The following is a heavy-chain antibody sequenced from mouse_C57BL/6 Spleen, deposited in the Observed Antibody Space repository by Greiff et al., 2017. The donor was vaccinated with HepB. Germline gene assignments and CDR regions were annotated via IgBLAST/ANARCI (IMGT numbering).Heavy chain of an antibody. CDR3: ATYYSNLWFAY. Sequence: VQLQQSGAELVMPGASVKLSCKASGYTFTSYWMHWVKQRPGQGLEWIGEIDPSDSYTNYNQKFKGKSTLTVDKSSSTAYMQLSSLTSEDSAVYYCATYYSNLWFAYWGQGTLVTVSA. V-gene: IGHV1-69*01. J-gene: IGHJ3*01. CDR1: GYTFTSYW. D-gene: IGHD2-5*01. CDR2: IDPSDSYT.